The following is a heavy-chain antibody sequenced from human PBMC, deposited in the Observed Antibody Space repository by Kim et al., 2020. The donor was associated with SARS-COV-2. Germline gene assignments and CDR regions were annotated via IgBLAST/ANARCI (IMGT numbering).Heavy chain of an antibody. CDR3: TTGDSGYYYDSSGYLSDY. CDR2: IKSKTDGGTT. D-gene: IGHD3-22*01. Sequence: GGSLRLSCAASGFTFSNAWMSWVRQAPGKGLEWVGRIKSKTDGGTTDYAAPVKGRFTISRDDSKNTLYLQMNSLKTEDTAVYYCTTGDSGYYYDSSGYLSDYWGQGTLVTVSS. J-gene: IGHJ4*02. V-gene: IGHV3-15*01. CDR1: GFTFSNAW.